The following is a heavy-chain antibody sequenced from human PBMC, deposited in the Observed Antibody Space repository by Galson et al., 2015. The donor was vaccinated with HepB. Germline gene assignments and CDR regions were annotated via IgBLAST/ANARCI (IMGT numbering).Heavy chain of an antibody. CDR2: MDPNSGNT. CDR1: GFSLSTHD. Sequence: SVKVSCKASGFSLSTHDINWVRQATGQGLEWLGWMDPNSGNTGYAQKFQDRITMTRNTSISTAYMELRSLRSEDTAVYYCARFPHSSSWDDSYYYMDVWGKGTTVTVSS. CDR3: ARFPHSSSWDDSYYYMDV. V-gene: IGHV1-8*01. D-gene: IGHD6-13*01. J-gene: IGHJ6*03.